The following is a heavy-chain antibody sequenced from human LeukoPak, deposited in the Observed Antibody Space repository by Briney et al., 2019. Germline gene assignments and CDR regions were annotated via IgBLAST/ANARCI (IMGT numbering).Heavy chain of an antibody. Sequence: PGGSLRLSCAASGFTFSSYAMTWVRQAPGKGLEWVSSISSSSSYIYYADSVKGRFTISRDNSKNTLYLQMNCLRAEDTAVYYCARQTGTGTTDYWGQGTLVTVSS. CDR2: ISSSSSYI. D-gene: IGHD1-1*01. V-gene: IGHV3-23*01. J-gene: IGHJ4*02. CDR3: ARQTGTGTTDY. CDR1: GFTFSSYA.